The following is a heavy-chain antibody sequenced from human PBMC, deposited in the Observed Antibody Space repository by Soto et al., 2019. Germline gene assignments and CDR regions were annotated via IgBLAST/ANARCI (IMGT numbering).Heavy chain of an antibody. Sequence: QVQLQESGPGLVKPSGTLSLTCAVSGGSISSSNWWSWVRQPPGKGLECIGEIYHSGSTNYNPSLKGRVTISVDESKNQFSLKLSSVTAADTAVYYCAREGYYDSSGYLHWFDPWGQGTLVTVSS. CDR3: AREGYYDSSGYLHWFDP. D-gene: IGHD3-22*01. V-gene: IGHV4-4*02. CDR1: GGSISSSNW. CDR2: IYHSGST. J-gene: IGHJ5*02.